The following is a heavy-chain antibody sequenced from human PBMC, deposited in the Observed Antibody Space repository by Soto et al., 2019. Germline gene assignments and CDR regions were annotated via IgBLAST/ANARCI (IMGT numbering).Heavy chain of an antibody. D-gene: IGHD3-3*01. CDR2: IIPIFGTA. CDR1: GGTFSSYA. J-gene: IGHJ6*02. CDR3: ARERHVLRLLEWLFGYGMDV. Sequence: GASVKVSCKASGGTFSSYAISWVRQAPGQGLEWMGGIIPIFGTANYAQKFQGRVTITADESTSTAYMELSSLRSEDTAVYYCARERHVLRLLEWLFGYGMDVWGQGTTVTVSS. V-gene: IGHV1-69*13.